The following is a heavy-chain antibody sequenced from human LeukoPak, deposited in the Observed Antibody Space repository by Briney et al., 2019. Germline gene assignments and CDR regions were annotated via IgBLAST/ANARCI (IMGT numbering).Heavy chain of an antibody. D-gene: IGHD3-10*01. CDR2: INHSGST. J-gene: IGHJ4*02. V-gene: IGHV4-39*07. Sequence: PSETLSLTCTVSDGSIRSGGYYWGWIRQPPGKGLEWIGEINHSGSTNYNPSLKSRVTISVDTSKNQFSLKLSSVTAADTAVYYCARGRRITMVRGVAKDDYWGQGTLVTVSS. CDR3: ARGRRITMVRGVAKDDY. CDR1: DGSIRSGGYY.